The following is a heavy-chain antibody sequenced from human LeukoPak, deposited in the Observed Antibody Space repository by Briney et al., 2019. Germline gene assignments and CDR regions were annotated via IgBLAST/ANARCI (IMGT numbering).Heavy chain of an antibody. CDR3: ARDRPNYHEPNGHYYNRDGDH. Sequence: PGGSLRLSCAASGFTFQIYAMSWVRLAPGKGLQWVASMCGTAGCTFYTDSAKGRFTISRDNSKETLYLQMNDLRADDTAIYYCARDRPNYHEPNGHYYNRDGDHWGQGALVTVSS. D-gene: IGHD1-14*01. V-gene: IGHV3-23*01. J-gene: IGHJ5*02. CDR1: GFTFQIYA. CDR2: MCGTAGCT.